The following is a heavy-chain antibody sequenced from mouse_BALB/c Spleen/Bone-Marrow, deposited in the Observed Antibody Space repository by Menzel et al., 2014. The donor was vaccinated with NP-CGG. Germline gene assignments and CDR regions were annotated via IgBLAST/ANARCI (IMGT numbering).Heavy chain of an antibody. CDR2: ISSGGSNT. CDR1: GFAFSGYD. D-gene: IGHD2-2*01. CDR3: ARQRGYAYAMDY. Sequence: EVQLVESGGGLVKPGGSLKFSCAASGFAFSGYDMSWVRQTPEKRLEWVAYISSGGSNTYYPDTVKGRFTISRDNAKNTLYLQMYSLKSEDTAMYYCARQRGYAYAMDYWGQGISVTVSS. J-gene: IGHJ4*01. V-gene: IGHV5-12-1*01.